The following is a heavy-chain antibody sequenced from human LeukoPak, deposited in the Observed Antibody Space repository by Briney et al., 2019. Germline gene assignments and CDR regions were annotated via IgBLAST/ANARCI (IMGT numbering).Heavy chain of an antibody. V-gene: IGHV1-2*02. Sequence: ASVKVSCKASGYTFTSYYMHWVRQAPGQGLEWMGWINPNSGGTNYAQKFQGRVTMTRDTSISTAYMELSRLRSDDTAVYYCARGSPYCGGDCPHYWGQGTLVTVSS. CDR1: GYTFTSYY. D-gene: IGHD2-21*02. J-gene: IGHJ4*02. CDR2: INPNSGGT. CDR3: ARGSPYCGGDCPHY.